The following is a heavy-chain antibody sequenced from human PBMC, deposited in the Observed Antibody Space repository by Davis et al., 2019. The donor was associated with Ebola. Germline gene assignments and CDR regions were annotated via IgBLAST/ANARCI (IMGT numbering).Heavy chain of an antibody. Sequence: GGSLRLSCAASGFTFSSFGMSWVRQAPGKGLEWISFISSNGNSISYADSVKGRFTISRDSAKNSLYLQMNSLRDEDTALYHCVREYYDYVWGSYQRSDYWGRGTLVTVSS. CDR1: GFTFSSFG. D-gene: IGHD3-16*02. J-gene: IGHJ4*02. CDR3: VREYYDYVWGSYQRSDY. V-gene: IGHV3-48*02. CDR2: ISSNGNSI.